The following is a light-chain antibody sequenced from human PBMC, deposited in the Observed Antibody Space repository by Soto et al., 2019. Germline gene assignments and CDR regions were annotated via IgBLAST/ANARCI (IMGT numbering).Light chain of an antibody. J-gene: IGKJ4*01. CDR3: QQYNNWHRLT. CDR1: QSVSSN. Sequence: EILMTQSPATLSVSLGERATISCRASQSVSSNLAWYQQKPGQAPRLRIYDASTRATGIPARFSGSGSGTELTIATSSLQYEDVVVYYCQQYNNWHRLTFGGGTKVEIK. V-gene: IGKV3-15*01. CDR2: DAS.